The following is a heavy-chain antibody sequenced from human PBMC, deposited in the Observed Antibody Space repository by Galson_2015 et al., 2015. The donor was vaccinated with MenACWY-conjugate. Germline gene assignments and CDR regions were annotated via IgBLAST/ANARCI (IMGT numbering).Heavy chain of an antibody. Sequence: SLRLSCAGSGFTFDDRGMYWVRQAPGKGLEWVSSINRNGDRAGYADSVKGRFTVSRDNAKNSLYLQMNNLRAEDTAFYHCARGVEQWLVRPSTHFDIWGQGTLLTVSS. D-gene: IGHD6-19*01. CDR3: ARGVEQWLVRPSTHFDI. CDR2: INRNGDRA. V-gene: IGHV3-20*01. J-gene: IGHJ3*02. CDR1: GFTFDDRG.